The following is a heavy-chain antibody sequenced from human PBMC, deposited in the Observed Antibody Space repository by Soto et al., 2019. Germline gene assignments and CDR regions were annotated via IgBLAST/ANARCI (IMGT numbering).Heavy chain of an antibody. D-gene: IGHD1-26*01. J-gene: IGHJ5*02. CDR3: ARAIVGPTTTGWLDT. CDR1: GGTFSRYA. V-gene: IGHV1-69*13. Sequence: SVKVSCKASGGTFSRYAISWVRQAPGQGLEWMGGIIPIFGTANYAQKFQGRVTITADESTSTAYMELSSLRFEDTAVYYCARAIVGPTTTGWLDTWGQGTLVTVSS. CDR2: IIPIFGTA.